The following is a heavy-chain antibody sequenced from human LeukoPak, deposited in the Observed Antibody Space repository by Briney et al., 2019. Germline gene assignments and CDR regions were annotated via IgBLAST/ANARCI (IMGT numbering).Heavy chain of an antibody. CDR1: GFTFSNYW. CDR3: ARDRPGTSGYSSSWHYFDY. D-gene: IGHD6-13*01. J-gene: IGHJ4*02. V-gene: IGHV3-7*01. Sequence: SGGSLRLSCAASGFTFSNYWMSWVHQAPGKGLEWVANIKQDGSENYYVGSVKGRFTISRDNAKNALYLQMISLRAEDTAVYYCARDRPGTSGYSSSWHYFDYWGQGTLVTVSS. CDR2: IKQDGSEN.